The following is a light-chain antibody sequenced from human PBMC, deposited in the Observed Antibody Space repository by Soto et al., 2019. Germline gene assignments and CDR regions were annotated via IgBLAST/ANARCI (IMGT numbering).Light chain of an antibody. CDR3: ASWDDRLKGVV. Sequence: QPVLTQPPSASATPGQGVTVSCSGSDSNVGSNTVNWYRHVPGTAPKLLIYADDQRPSGVPDRVSGSKSGTSASLAISGLQSEDEALYYCASWDDRLKGVVFGGGTQLTVL. CDR2: ADD. CDR1: DSNVGSNT. V-gene: IGLV1-44*01. J-gene: IGLJ2*01.